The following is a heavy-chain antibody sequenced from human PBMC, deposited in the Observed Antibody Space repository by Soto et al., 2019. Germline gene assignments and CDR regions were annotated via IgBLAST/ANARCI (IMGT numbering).Heavy chain of an antibody. CDR2: SRDKAQGYST. Sequence: GGSLRLSCAGSGFTLSDHYIDWVRQAPGKGLEWVGRSRDKAQGYSTAYAASVKGRFTTSRDESKNTLYLQMNSLRAEDTAVYYCAKDGGNSGYWGQGTLVTVSS. CDR3: AKDGGNSGY. J-gene: IGHJ4*02. CDR1: GFTLSDHY. D-gene: IGHD2-21*02. V-gene: IGHV3-72*01.